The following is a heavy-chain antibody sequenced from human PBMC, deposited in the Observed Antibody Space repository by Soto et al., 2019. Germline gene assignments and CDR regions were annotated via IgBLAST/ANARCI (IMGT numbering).Heavy chain of an antibody. J-gene: IGHJ4*02. V-gene: IGHV4-39*01. Sequence: SETLSLTCTVSGGSISSSSYYWGWVRQPPGKGLEWIGSIYYSGSTYYNPSLKSRVTISVDTSKNQFSLKLSSVTAADTDVYYCAAIYSYGFDYWGQGTLVTVSS. CDR2: IYYSGST. D-gene: IGHD5-18*01. CDR3: AAIYSYGFDY. CDR1: GGSISSSSYY.